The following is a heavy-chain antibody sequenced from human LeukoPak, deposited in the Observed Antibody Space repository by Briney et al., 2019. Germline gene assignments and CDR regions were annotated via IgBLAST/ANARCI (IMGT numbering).Heavy chain of an antibody. Sequence: SGGSLRLSCAASGFLFSDYYMSWIRQAPGKGLEWVSYIISSSTYTNYADSVKGRFSISRDNAKSSLYLQMNSLRAEDTAVYYCARGGIQLCSVLDSWGQGTLVTVSS. V-gene: IGHV3-11*03. CDR1: GFLFSDYY. D-gene: IGHD5-18*01. CDR3: ARGGIQLCSVLDS. J-gene: IGHJ4*02. CDR2: IISSSTYT.